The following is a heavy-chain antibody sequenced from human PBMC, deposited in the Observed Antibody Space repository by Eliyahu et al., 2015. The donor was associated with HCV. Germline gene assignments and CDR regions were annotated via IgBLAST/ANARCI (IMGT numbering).Heavy chain of an antibody. CDR2: ISSSGSTI. CDR1: GFTFSXYY. V-gene: IGHV3-11*01. J-gene: IGHJ6*02. CDR3: ARERGHRQSSSPYYYYYGMDV. Sequence: QVQLVESGGGLVKPGGSLRLSCAASGFTFSXYYMSWIXQAPGKGLEWVSYISSSGSTIYYADSVKGRFTISRDNAKNSLYLQMNSLRAEDTAVYYCARERGHRQSSSPYYYYYGMDVWGQGTTVTVSS. D-gene: IGHD6-6*01.